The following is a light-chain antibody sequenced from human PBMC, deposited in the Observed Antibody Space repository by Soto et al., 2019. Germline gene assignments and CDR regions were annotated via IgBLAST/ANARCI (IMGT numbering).Light chain of an antibody. CDR2: GAS. CDR1: QSVSSSF. CDR3: QQYGSAPRT. Sequence: EIVFTQSPGTLSFVAWEIATLSCRVSQSVSSSFLSWYQQKPGQSPRLLIYGASGRATGIPDRFSGSGSGTDFTLTISSLEPEDFAVYYCQQYGSAPRTFGQGTKVDIK. J-gene: IGKJ1*01. V-gene: IGKV3-20*01.